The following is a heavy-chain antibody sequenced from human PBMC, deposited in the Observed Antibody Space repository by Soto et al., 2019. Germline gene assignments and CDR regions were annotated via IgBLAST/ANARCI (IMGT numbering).Heavy chain of an antibody. Sequence: QVQLVQSGAEVKKPGSSVKVSCKASGGTFSSYAISWVRQAPGQGLEWMGGIIPIFGTANYAQKFQGRVTITXXEXTSXAYMELSSLRSEDTAVYYCAREIGDGDPYYYGMDVWGQGTTVTVSS. CDR3: AREIGDGDPYYYGMDV. J-gene: IGHJ6*02. V-gene: IGHV1-69*05. CDR1: GGTFSSYA. CDR2: IIPIFGTA. D-gene: IGHD2-21*01.